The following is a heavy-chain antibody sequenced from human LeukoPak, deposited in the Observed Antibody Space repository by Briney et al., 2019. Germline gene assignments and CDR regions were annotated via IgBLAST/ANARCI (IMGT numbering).Heavy chain of an antibody. CDR3: ARDFGSGSYPY. Sequence: GGSLRLSCAASGFTFSSYSMNWVRLAPGKGLEWVSSISSSSSYIYYADSVKGRFTISRDNAKNSLYLQMNSLRAEDTAVYYCARDFGSGSYPYWGQGTLVTVSS. V-gene: IGHV3-21*01. J-gene: IGHJ4*02. CDR1: GFTFSSYS. CDR2: ISSSSSYI. D-gene: IGHD3-10*01.